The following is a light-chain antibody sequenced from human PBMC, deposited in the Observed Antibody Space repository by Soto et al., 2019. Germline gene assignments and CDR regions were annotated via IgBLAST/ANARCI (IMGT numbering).Light chain of an antibody. Sequence: QSALTQPASVSGSPGQSITISCTGTSSDVGSSDLVSWYQQHPDKAPKLIIFEGSRRPSGVSGRFSGSKSGNTASLTISGLQAEDEADYYCCSFASSTTFYVFGTGTKLTVL. V-gene: IGLV2-23*01. J-gene: IGLJ1*01. CDR2: EGS. CDR3: CSFASSTTFYV. CDR1: SSDVGSSDL.